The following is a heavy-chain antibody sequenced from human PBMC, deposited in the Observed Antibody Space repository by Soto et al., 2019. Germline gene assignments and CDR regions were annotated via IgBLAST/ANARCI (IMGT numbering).Heavy chain of an antibody. J-gene: IGHJ4*02. CDR1: GFTFSIYA. CDR3: AKDRYGDYGGIDY. Sequence: GSLRLSCAASGFTFSIYAMHWVRQAPGKGLEWVAVISYDGSNKYHADSVKGRFTISRDTSKNTLFLQMNSLRAEDTAVYYCAKDRYGDYGGIDYWGQGTMVTVSS. D-gene: IGHD4-17*01. CDR2: ISYDGSNK. V-gene: IGHV3-30-3*01.